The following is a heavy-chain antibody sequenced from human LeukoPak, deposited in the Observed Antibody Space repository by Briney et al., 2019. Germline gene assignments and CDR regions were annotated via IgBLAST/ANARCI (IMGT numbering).Heavy chain of an antibody. CDR2: ISAYNGNT. V-gene: IGHV1-18*01. J-gene: IGHJ3*02. CDR1: GYTFTSYG. Sequence: ASVKVSCKASGYTFTSYGISWVRQAPGQGLEWMGWISAYNGNTNYAQKLQGRVTMTTDTSTSTAYMELRSLRSDDTAVYYCARADDYDFWSGPPGAFDIWGQGTMVTVSS. D-gene: IGHD3-3*01. CDR3: ARADDYDFWSGPPGAFDI.